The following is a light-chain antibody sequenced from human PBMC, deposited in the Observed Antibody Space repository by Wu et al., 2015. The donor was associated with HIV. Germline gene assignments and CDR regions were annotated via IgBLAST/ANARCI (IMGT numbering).Light chain of an antibody. CDR3: QQYNKWPPLT. V-gene: IGKV3-15*01. J-gene: IGKJ4*01. Sequence: EIVFTQSPGTLSLSPGERATLSCRASQSVSSNLAWYQQKLGQAPRLLIYGASTRATGIPARFSGSGSGTEFTLTISSLQSEDFAIYYCQQYNKWPPLTFGGGTKVEIK. CDR2: GAS. CDR1: QSVSSN.